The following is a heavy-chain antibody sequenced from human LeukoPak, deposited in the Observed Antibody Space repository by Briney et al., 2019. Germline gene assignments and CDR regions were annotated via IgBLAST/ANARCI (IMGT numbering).Heavy chain of an antibody. CDR2: ISSSSSYT. CDR3: AREVDYVFGF. J-gene: IGHJ4*02. Sequence: PGGSLRLSCAASGFTFSDYYMSWLRQAPGKGLEWVSYISSSSSYTNYAASVKGRFTISRDNAKNSLYLQMNSLRAEDTAVYYCAREVDYVFGFRGQGTLVTVSS. D-gene: IGHD4-17*01. V-gene: IGHV3-11*06. CDR1: GFTFSDYY.